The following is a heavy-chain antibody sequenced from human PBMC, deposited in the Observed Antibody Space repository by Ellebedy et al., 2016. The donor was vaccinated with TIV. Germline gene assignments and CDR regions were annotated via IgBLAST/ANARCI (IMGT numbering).Heavy chain of an antibody. CDR3: ARRGSYGDYSVQVNSWFDL. V-gene: IGHV3-7*01. D-gene: IGHD4-17*01. CDR2: IYQDGSDQ. Sequence: PGGSLRLSCAASGFSFRSYWMSWVRQAPGKGLEWVANIYQDGSDQYYADSVKGRFTISRDNAKNSLYLHMNSLRAEDTAVYYCARRGSYGDYSVQVNSWFDLWGQGTLVTVSS. CDR1: GFSFRSYW. J-gene: IGHJ5*02.